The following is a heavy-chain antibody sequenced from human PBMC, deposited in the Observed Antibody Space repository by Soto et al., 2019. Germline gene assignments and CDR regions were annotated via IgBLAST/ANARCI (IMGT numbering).Heavy chain of an antibody. CDR2: IYYSGST. J-gene: IGHJ4*02. V-gene: IGHV4-39*01. CDR1: GGSISSSSYY. Sequence: SETLSLTCTVSGGSISSSSYYWGWIRQPPGKGLEWIGSIYYSGSTYHNPSLKSRVTISVDTSKNQFSLKLSSVTAADTAVYYCARWAAVAGTGDYWGQGTLVTVSS. CDR3: ARWAAVAGTGDY. D-gene: IGHD6-19*01.